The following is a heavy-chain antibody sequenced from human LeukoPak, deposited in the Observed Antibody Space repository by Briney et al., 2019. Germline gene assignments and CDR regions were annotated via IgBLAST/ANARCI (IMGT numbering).Heavy chain of an antibody. CDR2: TYYRSQWYN. V-gene: IGHV6-1*01. Sequence: SQTLSLTCAISGDSVSSNSAAWNWIRQSPSRGLEWLGRTYYRSQWYNEYGISVKSRLTINSDTSKNHLSLRLNSVTPEDTAIYYCARERDVLLWFGESWPRGLFDYWGQGTLVTVSS. CDR1: GDSVSSNSAA. CDR3: ARERDVLLWFGESWPRGLFDY. D-gene: IGHD3-10*01. J-gene: IGHJ4*02.